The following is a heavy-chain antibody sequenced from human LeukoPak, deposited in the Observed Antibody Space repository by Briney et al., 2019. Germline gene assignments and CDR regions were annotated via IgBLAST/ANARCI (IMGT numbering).Heavy chain of an antibody. J-gene: IGHJ3*02. CDR2: IIPIFGTA. CDR1: GGTFSSYA. V-gene: IGHV1-69*05. D-gene: IGHD5-24*01. CDR3: ASGRDGYNSAAFDI. Sequence: SVKVSCKASGGTFSSYAISWVRQAPGQGLEWMGRIIPIFGTANYAQKFQGRVTITTDESTSTAYMELSSLRSEDTAVYYCASGRDGYNSAAFDIWGQGTMVTVSS.